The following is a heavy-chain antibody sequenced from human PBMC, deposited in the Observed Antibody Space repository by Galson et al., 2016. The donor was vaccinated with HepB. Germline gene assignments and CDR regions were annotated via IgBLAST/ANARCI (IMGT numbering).Heavy chain of an antibody. D-gene: IGHD3-9*01. Sequence: SLRLSCAASGFTLSTHSMNWVPQAPGKGLEWVSYISSSRSTIYYADSVKGRFTISRDNAKNSVHLQMNSLRAEDTAVYYCARDRYDILTGYYHGMDVWGQGTAVTVSS. V-gene: IGHV3-48*04. CDR3: ARDRYDILTGYYHGMDV. CDR1: GFTLSTHS. CDR2: ISSSRSTI. J-gene: IGHJ6*02.